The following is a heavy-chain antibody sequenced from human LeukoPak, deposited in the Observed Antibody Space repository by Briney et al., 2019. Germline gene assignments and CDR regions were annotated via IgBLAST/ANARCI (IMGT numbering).Heavy chain of an antibody. D-gene: IGHD3-3*02. CDR2: ISPDKT. J-gene: IGHJ3*02. V-gene: IGHV3-23*01. CDR3: VKEHVDRAFTRSFEI. Sequence: GGSLRLSCAVSGITLSNYGMSWVRQAPGKGLEWVSAISPDKTYYADSVKGRLTISRDNYKNTVDLHMNSPRAEDTAIYYCVKEHVDRAFTRSFEIWGQGIVVTVSS. CDR1: GITLSNYG.